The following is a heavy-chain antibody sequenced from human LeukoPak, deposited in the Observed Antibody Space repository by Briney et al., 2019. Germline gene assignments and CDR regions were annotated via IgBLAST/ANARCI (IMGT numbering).Heavy chain of an antibody. Sequence: PSETLSLTCAVYGGSFSDYFWNWIRQPPGKGLEWIGEINHGGGTRYNPSLKSRATISVDTSKKQFSLNLTSVTAADTAVYYCARGYYDFWSGYEIDAFDIWGQGTMVTVSS. J-gene: IGHJ3*02. CDR2: INHGGGT. CDR1: GGSFSDYF. CDR3: ARGYYDFWSGYEIDAFDI. D-gene: IGHD3-3*01. V-gene: IGHV4-34*01.